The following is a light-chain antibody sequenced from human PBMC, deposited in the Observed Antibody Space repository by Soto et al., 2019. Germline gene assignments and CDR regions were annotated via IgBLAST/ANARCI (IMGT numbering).Light chain of an antibody. Sequence: QAVVTQSSSASASLGSSVKLTCALSSGHSNYFIAWHQQQPGKAPRYLMKLEGSGNYNKGNGVPDRFSGSSSGADRYLTISNLQFEDEADYYCETWDTNTWVFGGGTKVTVL. J-gene: IGLJ3*02. CDR3: ETWDTNTWV. CDR1: SGHSNYF. CDR2: LEGSGNY. V-gene: IGLV4-60*02.